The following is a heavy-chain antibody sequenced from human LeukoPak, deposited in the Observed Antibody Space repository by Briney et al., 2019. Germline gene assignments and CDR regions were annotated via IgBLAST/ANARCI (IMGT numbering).Heavy chain of an antibody. D-gene: IGHD6-13*01. J-gene: IGHJ5*02. Sequence: ASVKVSCKASGYTFTSYGISWVRQAPGQGLEWMGWISAYNGNTNYAQKLQGRVTMTTDTSTSTAYMELRSLRSDDTAVYYCARESTYSISHWFDPWGQGTPVTVSS. CDR2: ISAYNGNT. V-gene: IGHV1-18*01. CDR1: GYTFTSYG. CDR3: ARESTYSISHWFDP.